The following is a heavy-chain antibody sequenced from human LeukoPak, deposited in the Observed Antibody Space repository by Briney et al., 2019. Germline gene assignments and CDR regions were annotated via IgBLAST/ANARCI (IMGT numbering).Heavy chain of an antibody. CDR1: GGSFSGYY. V-gene: IGHV4-34*01. Sequence: SETLSLTCAVYGGSFSGYYWSWIRQPPGKGLEWIGEINHSGSTNYNPSLKSRVTISVDTSKNQFSLKLSSVTAADTAVYYCMGRLTPDIVVVPAPSWGQGTLVTVSS. J-gene: IGHJ4*02. CDR3: MGRLTPDIVVVPAPS. D-gene: IGHD2-2*01. CDR2: INHSGST.